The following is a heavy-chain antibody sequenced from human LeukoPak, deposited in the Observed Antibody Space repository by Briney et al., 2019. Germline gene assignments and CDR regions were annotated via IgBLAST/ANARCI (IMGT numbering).Heavy chain of an antibody. D-gene: IGHD3-22*01. V-gene: IGHV4-59*11. Sequence: KSSETLSLTCTVSGGSIGIHYWSWFRQSPGKGLEWIGYIYYSGITKYNPSFKSRVTISADTSKNQFSLKVTSVTAADTAVYYCARRNYHASSGHGAFDSWGQGTLVTVSS. CDR3: ARRNYHASSGHGAFDS. CDR1: GGSIGIHY. J-gene: IGHJ4*02. CDR2: IYYSGIT.